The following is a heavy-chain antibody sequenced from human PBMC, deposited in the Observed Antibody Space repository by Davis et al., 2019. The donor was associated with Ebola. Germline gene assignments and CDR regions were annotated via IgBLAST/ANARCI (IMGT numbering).Heavy chain of an antibody. D-gene: IGHD3-22*01. CDR2: INHSGST. V-gene: IGHV4-34*01. Sequence: GSLRLSCAVYGGSFSGYYWSWIRQPPGKGLEWIGEINHSGSTNYNPSLKSRVTISVDTSKNQFSLKLSSVTAADTAVYYCARDEAYYYDSSGYYRLNYFDYWGQGTLVTVSS. CDR3: ARDEAYYYDSSGYYRLNYFDY. J-gene: IGHJ4*02. CDR1: GGSFSGYY.